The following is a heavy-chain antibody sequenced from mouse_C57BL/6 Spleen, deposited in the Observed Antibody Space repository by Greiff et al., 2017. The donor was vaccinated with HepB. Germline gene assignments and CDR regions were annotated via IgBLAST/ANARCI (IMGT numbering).Heavy chain of an antibody. Sequence: EVQLQQSGAELVRPGASVKLSCTASGFNIKDDYMHWVKQRPEQGLEWIGWIDPENGDTEYASKFQGKATITADTSSNTAYLQLSSLTSEDTAVYYWTQGYYDYWGQGTTLTVSS. CDR2: IDPENGDT. CDR1: GFNIKDDY. J-gene: IGHJ2*01. D-gene: IGHD2-3*01. CDR3: TQGYYDY. V-gene: IGHV14-4*01.